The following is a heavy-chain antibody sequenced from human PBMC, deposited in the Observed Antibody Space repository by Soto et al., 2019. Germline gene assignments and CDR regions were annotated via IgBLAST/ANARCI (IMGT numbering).Heavy chain of an antibody. Sequence: PSETLSLTCTVSGGSISSYQWSWIRQPPGKGPDWIGNIYYSGSTNENPSLKSRVTISRDTSKNQISLKLRSVAAADTAVYYCARKFYYGSGSYSMDAFDMWGQGTMVTVSS. CDR3: ARKFYYGSGSYSMDAFDM. V-gene: IGHV4-59*01. CDR2: IYYSGST. D-gene: IGHD3-10*01. CDR1: GGSISSYQ. J-gene: IGHJ3*02.